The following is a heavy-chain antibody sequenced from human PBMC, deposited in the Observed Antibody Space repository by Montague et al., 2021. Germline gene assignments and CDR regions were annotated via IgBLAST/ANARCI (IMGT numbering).Heavy chain of an antibody. Sequence: TLSLTCTVSAGSISSSIYYWGWIRQPPGKGLEWIGEIHHGGSTNYNPSLKSRVTISAATSKNQFSLKLTSVAAADTAVYYFSRLGDGVVPSPILGVGPYYSYYYMDVWGKGTTVTVSS. CDR1: AGSISSSIYY. D-gene: IGHD3-10*01. J-gene: IGHJ6*03. V-gene: IGHV4-39*07. CDR3: SRLGDGVVPSPILGVGPYYSYYYMDV. CDR2: IHHGGST.